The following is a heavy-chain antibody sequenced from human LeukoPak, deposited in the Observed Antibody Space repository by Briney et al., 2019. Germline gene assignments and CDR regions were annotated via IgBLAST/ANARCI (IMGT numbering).Heavy chain of an antibody. D-gene: IGHD6-13*01. CDR1: AASSSGYY. J-gene: IGHJ4*02. CDR3: ARLVGSSWYREVLRGRDY. CDR2: INHIGRT. Sequence: SQTLSPTCAVYAASSSGYYWSWIRQLPGKGLEWIGEINHIGRTTSNPCLKRRSTMSLDTSKNQCSLKLTSVTAADTAVYYCARLVGSSWYREVLRGRDYWGQGTLVTVSS. V-gene: IGHV4-34*01.